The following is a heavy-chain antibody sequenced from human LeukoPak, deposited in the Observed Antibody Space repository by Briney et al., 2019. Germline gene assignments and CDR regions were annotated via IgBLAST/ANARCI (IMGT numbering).Heavy chain of an antibody. D-gene: IGHD6-19*01. CDR2: IYTSGST. CDR1: GGSISSYY. V-gene: IGHV4-4*07. Sequence: SETLSLTCTVSGGSISSYYWCWIRQPAGKGLEWIGRIYTSGSTNYNPSLKSRVTMSVDTSKNQFSLKLSSVTAADTAVYYCARLAVAGTMVFDYWGQGTLVTVSS. J-gene: IGHJ4*02. CDR3: ARLAVAGTMVFDY.